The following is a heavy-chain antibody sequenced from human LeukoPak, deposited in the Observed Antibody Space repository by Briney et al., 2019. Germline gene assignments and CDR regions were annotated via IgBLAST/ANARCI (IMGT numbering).Heavy chain of an antibody. J-gene: IGHJ5*02. D-gene: IGHD3-10*01. CDR2: ISWNSGSI. V-gene: IGHV3-9*01. CDR3: AKDIFRFGELFDNWFDP. Sequence: PGRSLRLSCKASGFDFDDYAMHWVRQRPGKGLEWVSGISWNSGSIGYADSVKGRFTISRDNAKNSLYLQMNSLRAEDTALYYCAKDIFRFGELFDNWFDPWGQGTLVTVSS. CDR1: GFDFDDYA.